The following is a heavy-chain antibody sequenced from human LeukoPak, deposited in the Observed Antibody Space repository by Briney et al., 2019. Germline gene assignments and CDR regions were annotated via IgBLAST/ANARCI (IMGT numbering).Heavy chain of an antibody. V-gene: IGHV3-21*01. J-gene: IGHJ4*02. CDR3: ASTIYCSGGSCNGGY. Sequence: GGSLRLSCAASGFTFSSYSMNWVRQAPGKGLEWVSSISTSSSYIYYADSVKGRFTISRDNAKNSLFLQMNSLRAEDTAVYYCASTIYCSGGSCNGGYWGQGTLVTVSS. CDR1: GFTFSSYS. D-gene: IGHD2-15*01. CDR2: ISTSSSYI.